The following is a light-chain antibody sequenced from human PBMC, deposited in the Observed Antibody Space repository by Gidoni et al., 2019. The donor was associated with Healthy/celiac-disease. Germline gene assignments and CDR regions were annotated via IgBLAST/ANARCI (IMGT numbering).Light chain of an antibody. Sequence: QSVLTQPPSVSAAPGQKVTISCPGSSSNTGNNYVSWYQQLPGTAPKLLIYDTNKRPSGIPDRFSGSKSGTSATLGITGLQTGDEADYYCGTWDSSLSAAVFGGGTKLTVL. V-gene: IGLV1-51*01. CDR1: SSNTGNNY. CDR3: GTWDSSLSAAV. J-gene: IGLJ2*01. CDR2: DTN.